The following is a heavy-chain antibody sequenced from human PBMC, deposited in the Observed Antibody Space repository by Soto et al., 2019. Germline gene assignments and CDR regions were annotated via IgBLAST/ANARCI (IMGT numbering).Heavy chain of an antibody. CDR3: ARGRAIPHQPPSDY. Sequence: GTSVKVTCKASGYTFTSNGISWVRQAPGQGLEWMGWISAYNGNTNYAQKLQGRVTMTTDTSTSTAYMELRSLRSDDTAVYYCARGRAIPHQPPSDYWGQGTLVTVSS. V-gene: IGHV1-18*01. CDR2: ISAYNGNT. J-gene: IGHJ4*02. CDR1: GYTFTSNG.